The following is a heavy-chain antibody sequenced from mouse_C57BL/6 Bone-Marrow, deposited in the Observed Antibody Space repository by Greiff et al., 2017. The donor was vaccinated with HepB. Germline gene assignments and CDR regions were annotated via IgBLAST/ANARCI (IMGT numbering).Heavy chain of an antibody. CDR2: IYPGSGST. D-gene: IGHD1-1*01. V-gene: IGHV1-55*01. CDR3: AREHYYGSSYDY. J-gene: IGHJ2*01. CDR1: GYTFTSYW. Sequence: QVQLQQPGAELVKPGASVKMSCKAPGYTFTSYWITWVKQRPGQGLEWIGDIYPGSGSTNYNKKFKSKATLTVDTSSSTAYMQLSSLTSEDSAVYYCAREHYYGSSYDYWGQGTTLTVSS.